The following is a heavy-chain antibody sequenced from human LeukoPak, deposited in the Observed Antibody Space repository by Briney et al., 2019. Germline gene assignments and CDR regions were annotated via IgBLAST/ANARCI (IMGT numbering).Heavy chain of an antibody. D-gene: IGHD6-13*01. CDR3: ARVAPIIAGSYYFDS. V-gene: IGHV4-59*11. CDR1: GGFITNHY. Sequence: SETLSLTCSVSGGFITNHYWSWIRQLPGKGLEWIGYIYDSGSTSYNPSLKSRVTMSVDTSKKQFSLKLSSVTAADTALYYCARVAPIIAGSYYFDSWGQGTLVTVSS. CDR2: IYDSGST. J-gene: IGHJ4*02.